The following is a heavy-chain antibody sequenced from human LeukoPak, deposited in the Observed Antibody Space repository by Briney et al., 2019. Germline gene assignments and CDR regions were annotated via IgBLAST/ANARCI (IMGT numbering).Heavy chain of an antibody. Sequence: PGGSLRLSCAASGLSFTSYSMNWVRQAPGRGLEWISYIGPGGDIYYADSVTGRFTVSRDTAKNSLYLQMNGLRVEDTAVYYCARRFDSWGQRTLVTVSS. V-gene: IGHV3-48*01. J-gene: IGHJ4*02. CDR2: IGPGGDI. CDR1: GLSFTSYS. CDR3: ARRFDS.